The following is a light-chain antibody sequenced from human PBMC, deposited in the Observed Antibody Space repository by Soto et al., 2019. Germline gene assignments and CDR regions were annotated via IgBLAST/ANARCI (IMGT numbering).Light chain of an antibody. CDR1: QSVRSS. Sequence: EVVLTQSPATLPLSPGDSATLSSRASQSVRSSLAWYQQKPGQAPRLLIYDASKRATGIPARFSGSGSGTEFTLTISSLQSEDFAVYYCQQYNNWPRTFGQGTKVDNK. CDR3: QQYNNWPRT. V-gene: IGKV3-15*01. J-gene: IGKJ1*01. CDR2: DAS.